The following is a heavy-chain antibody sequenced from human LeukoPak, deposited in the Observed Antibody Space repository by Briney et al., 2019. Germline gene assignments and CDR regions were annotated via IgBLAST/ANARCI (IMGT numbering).Heavy chain of an antibody. D-gene: IGHD6-19*01. V-gene: IGHV4-31*03. J-gene: IGHJ4*02. CDR3: ARGSSGWYYLDY. CDR1: GGSISSGGYY. Sequence: PLQTLSLTCSVSGGSISSGGYYWSWIRQHPGKGLEWIGEINHSGSTNYNPSLKSRVTISVDTSKNQFSLKLSSVTAADTAVYYCARGSSGWYYLDYWGQGTLVTVSS. CDR2: INHSGST.